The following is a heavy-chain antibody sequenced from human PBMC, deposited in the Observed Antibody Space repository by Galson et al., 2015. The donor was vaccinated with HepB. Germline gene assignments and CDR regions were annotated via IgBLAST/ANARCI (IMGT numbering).Heavy chain of an antibody. CDR3: ARQVPYYDSSGYYGY. J-gene: IGHJ4*02. D-gene: IGHD3-22*01. CDR2: IYPGDSDT. V-gene: IGHV5-51*01. Sequence: SGAEVKKPGESLKISCKGSGYSFTSYWIGWVRQMPGKGLEWMGIIYPGDSDTRYSPSFQGQVTISADKSISTAYLQWSSLKASDTAMYYCARQVPYYDSSGYYGYWGQGTLVTVSS. CDR1: GYSFTSYW.